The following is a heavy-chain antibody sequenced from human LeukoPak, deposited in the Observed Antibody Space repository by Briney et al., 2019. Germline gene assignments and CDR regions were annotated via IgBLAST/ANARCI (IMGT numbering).Heavy chain of an antibody. J-gene: IGHJ5*02. Sequence: SETLSLTCAVYGGSFSGYYWSWIRQPPGKGLEWIGEINRSGSTNYNPSLKSRVTISVDTSKNQFSLKLSSVTAADTVVYYCGRAKLRYFDSLTGFDPGGKGPLVTVSS. CDR2: INRSGST. V-gene: IGHV4-34*01. D-gene: IGHD3-9*01. CDR3: GRAKLRYFDSLTGFDP. CDR1: GGSFSGYY.